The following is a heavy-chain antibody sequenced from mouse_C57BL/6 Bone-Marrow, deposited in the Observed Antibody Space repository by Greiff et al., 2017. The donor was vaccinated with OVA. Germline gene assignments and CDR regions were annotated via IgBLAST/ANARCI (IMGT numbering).Heavy chain of an antibody. J-gene: IGHJ1*03. CDR1: GFTFTDYE. CDR2: IDPETGGT. CDR3: NSALGRFFAV. Sequence: QVQLQQSGAELVRPGASVTLSCTASGFTFTDYEMHWVKQTPVHGLEWIGAIDPETGGTAYNQKFKGKAILTADKSSSTAYMELRSLTSEDTAVYYCNSALGRFFAVWGTGTTVTVSS. D-gene: IGHD3-3*01. V-gene: IGHV1-15*01.